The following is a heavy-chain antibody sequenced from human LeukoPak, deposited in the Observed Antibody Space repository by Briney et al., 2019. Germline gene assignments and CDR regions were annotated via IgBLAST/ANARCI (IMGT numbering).Heavy chain of an antibody. V-gene: IGHV3-7*01. CDR3: ARAPNWGFRGTGENWFAP. CDR1: GFTFSSYW. CDR2: IKQDGSEK. D-gene: IGHD7-27*01. J-gene: IGHJ5*02. Sequence: GGSLRLSCAASGFTFSSYWMSWVRQAPGKGLEWVANIKQDGSEKYYVDSVKGRFTISRDNAKNSLYMQMNRLRDEDTAVYYCARAPNWGFRGTGENWFAPWGQGTLVTVSS.